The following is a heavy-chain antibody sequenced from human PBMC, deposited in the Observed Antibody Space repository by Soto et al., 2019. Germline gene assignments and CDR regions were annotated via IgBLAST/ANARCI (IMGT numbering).Heavy chain of an antibody. CDR2: IYYSGST. D-gene: IGHD1-26*01. CDR1: GGSISSGGYY. CDR3: ATRPPRVGATELPVDY. Sequence: QVQLQESGPGLVKPSQTLSLTCTVSGGSISSGGYYWSWIRQHPGKGLEWIGYIYYSGSTYYNPSLKSRVTISVDTSKNQFSLKLSSVTAADTAVYYCATRPPRVGATELPVDYWGQGTLVTVSS. J-gene: IGHJ4*02. V-gene: IGHV4-31*03.